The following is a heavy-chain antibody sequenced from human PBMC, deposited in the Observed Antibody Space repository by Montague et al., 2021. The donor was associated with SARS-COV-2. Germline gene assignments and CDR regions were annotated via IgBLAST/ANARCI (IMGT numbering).Heavy chain of an antibody. J-gene: IGHJ4*02. CDR3: ARGRLVGDSSSWYYFDY. CDR2: IFHSGIT. V-gene: IGHV4-4*02. CDR1: GGSINTNNW. D-gene: IGHD6-13*01. Sequence: SETLSLTCAVSGGSINTNNWWTWVRQPPGEGLEWIGQIFHSGITNYNPSLESRVTISVDKSKNQFSLRLSSVTAADTVVYYCARGRLVGDSSSWYYFDYWGQGTLVAVSS.